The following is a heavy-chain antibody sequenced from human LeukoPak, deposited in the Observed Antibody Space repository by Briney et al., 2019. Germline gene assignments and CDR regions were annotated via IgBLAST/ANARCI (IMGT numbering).Heavy chain of an antibody. V-gene: IGHV4-31*03. Sequence: PSQTLSLTCTVSGGSISSGGYYWSWIRQHPGKGLEWIGYIYYSGSTYYNPSLKSRVTISVDTSKNQFSLKLSSVTAADTAVYYCARGRYFDWFPWFDPWGQGTLVTVSS. CDR3: ARGRYFDWFPWFDP. J-gene: IGHJ5*02. CDR1: GGSISSGGYY. D-gene: IGHD3-9*01. CDR2: IYYSGST.